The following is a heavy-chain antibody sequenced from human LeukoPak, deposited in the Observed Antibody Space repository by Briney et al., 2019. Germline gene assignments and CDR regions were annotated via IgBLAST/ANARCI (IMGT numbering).Heavy chain of an antibody. J-gene: IGHJ6*03. V-gene: IGHV3-48*01. CDR3: ARDAGVWWSGPGWGYYYMDV. D-gene: IGHD3-3*01. CDR2: ISSNSSTI. CDR1: GFTFSSHS. Sequence: PGGSLRLSCAASGFTFSSHSMHWIRQAPGKGLEWVSFISSNSSTIYYADSVKGRFTISRDNSKNTLYLQMNSLSAEDTAVYYCARDAGVWWSGPGWGYYYMDVWGKGTTVTVSS.